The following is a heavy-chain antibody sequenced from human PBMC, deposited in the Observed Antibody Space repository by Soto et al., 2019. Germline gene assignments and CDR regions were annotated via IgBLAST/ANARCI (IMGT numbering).Heavy chain of an antibody. CDR2: ISSSGSTI. V-gene: IGHV3-11*01. D-gene: IGHD4-17*01. J-gene: IGHJ2*01. CDR1: GFTFSDYY. CDR3: ARGPPMTTVTADYWYFDL. Sequence: QVQLVESGGGLVKPGGSLRLSCAASGFTFSDYYMSWIRQAPGKGLEWVSYISSSGSTIYYADSVKGRFTISRDNAKNSLYLQMDSLRAEDTAVYYCARGPPMTTVTADYWYFDLWGRGTLVTVSS.